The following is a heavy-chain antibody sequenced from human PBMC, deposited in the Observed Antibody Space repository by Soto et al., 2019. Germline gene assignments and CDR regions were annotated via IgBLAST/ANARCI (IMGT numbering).Heavy chain of an antibody. CDR2: IYYSGNT. CDR3: ARQLGLWQPLDY. V-gene: IGHV4-59*01. J-gene: IGHJ4*02. Sequence: QVQLQESGPRLVKPSETLSLTCSVSGGSMRDYYWSWIRQSPGKGPEWIGYIYYSGNTNYNPSLKSRVTISVDMPKSLFSLKLNSVTAADTAVYFCARQLGLWQPLDYWGRGTLVTVSS. D-gene: IGHD1-1*01. CDR1: GGSMRDYY.